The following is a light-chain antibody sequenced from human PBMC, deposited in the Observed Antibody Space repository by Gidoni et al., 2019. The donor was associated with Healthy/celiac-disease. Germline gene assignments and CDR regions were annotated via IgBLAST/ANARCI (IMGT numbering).Light chain of an antibody. Sequence: DIQLPQSPSSLSASVGDRVTLTCRESQSISSYLNWYQQKPGKAPKLLIYAASSLQSGVPSRFSGSGSGTDFTLTISSLQPEDFETYYCQQSYSTPWTFGQGTKVEIK. CDR1: QSISSY. CDR3: QQSYSTPWT. J-gene: IGKJ1*01. V-gene: IGKV1-39*01. CDR2: AAS.